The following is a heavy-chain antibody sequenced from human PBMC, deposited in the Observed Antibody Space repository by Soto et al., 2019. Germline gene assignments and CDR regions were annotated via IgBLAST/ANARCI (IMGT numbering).Heavy chain of an antibody. CDR1: GGSFSGYY. D-gene: IGHD3-3*01. CDR2: INHSGST. CDR3: ARYYDFWSGYENSDYYYYGMDV. V-gene: IGHV4-34*01. J-gene: IGHJ6*02. Sequence: PSETLSLTCAVYGGSFSGYYWSWIRQPPGKGLEWIGEINHSGSTNYNPSLKSRVTISVDTSKNQFSLKLSSVTAADTAVYYCARYYDFWSGYENSDYYYYGMDVWGQGTTVTVSS.